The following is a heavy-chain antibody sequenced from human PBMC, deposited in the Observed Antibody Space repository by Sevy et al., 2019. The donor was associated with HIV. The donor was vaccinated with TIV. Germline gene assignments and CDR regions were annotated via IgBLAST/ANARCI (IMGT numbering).Heavy chain of an antibody. D-gene: IGHD3-10*01. CDR3: TRGYYGSGSYYNNFFDY. V-gene: IGHV5-51*01. J-gene: IGHJ4*02. CDR1: GYSFTRYW. Sequence: GESRKISCEGSGYSFTRYWIGWVRQMPGKGLEWMGIIYPGDSDTSYSPSFQGQVTISADKSIRTAYLQWSSLKASDTAMYFCTRGYYGSGSYYNNFFDYWGQGTLVTVSS. CDR2: IYPGDSDT.